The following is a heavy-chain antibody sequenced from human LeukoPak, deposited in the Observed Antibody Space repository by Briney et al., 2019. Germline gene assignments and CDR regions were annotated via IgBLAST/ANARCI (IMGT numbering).Heavy chain of an antibody. Sequence: PGGSLRLSCAISGFSISDYGVNWVRRAPGKGLEWVSHSNSNGGVISYADSVKGRFTISRDTAKNSLYLQMNSLRVEDTAIYYCARDPDGDYDFDYWGQGTLVTVSS. CDR3: ARDPDGDYDFDY. V-gene: IGHV3-48*01. CDR1: GFSISDYG. D-gene: IGHD4-17*01. CDR2: SNSNGGVI. J-gene: IGHJ4*02.